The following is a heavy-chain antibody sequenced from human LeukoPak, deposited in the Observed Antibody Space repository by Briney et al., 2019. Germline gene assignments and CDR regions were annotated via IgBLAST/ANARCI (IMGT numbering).Heavy chain of an antibody. CDR2: IYYGGST. Sequence: SETLSLTCTVSGGSISSYYWSWIRQPPGKGLEWIGYIYYGGSTNYNPSLKSRVTISVDTSKNQFSLKLSSVTAADTAVYYCARGRHSSGWYLDYWGQGTLVTVSS. CDR1: GGSISSYY. D-gene: IGHD6-19*01. J-gene: IGHJ4*02. CDR3: ARGRHSSGWYLDY. V-gene: IGHV4-59*08.